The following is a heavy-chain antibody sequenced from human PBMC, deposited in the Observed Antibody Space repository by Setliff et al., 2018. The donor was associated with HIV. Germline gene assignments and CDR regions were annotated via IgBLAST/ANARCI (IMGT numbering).Heavy chain of an antibody. Sequence: SETLSLTCTVSGGSFSISSYYWGWIRQTPGMGLEWIGYIYHSGSTHYNPSLNSRVAFSVDTSKNQFSLKLYSVTVADTAFYYCARADSSSWFFATFDIWGQGTMVTVSS. CDR1: GGSFSISSYY. CDR2: IYHSGST. D-gene: IGHD6-13*01. V-gene: IGHV4-30-4*08. CDR3: ARADSSSWFFATFDI. J-gene: IGHJ3*02.